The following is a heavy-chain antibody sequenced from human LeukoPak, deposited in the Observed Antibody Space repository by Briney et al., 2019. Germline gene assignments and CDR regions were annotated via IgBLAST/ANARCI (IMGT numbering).Heavy chain of an antibody. CDR2: VTGSRVST. CDR3: AKDLTGGSGSYSSLFDY. CDR1: GFTFSNYA. D-gene: IGHD3-10*01. Sequence: GGTVRLSCAASGFTFSNYAMSWVRQAPGKGLEWVSTVTGSRVSTYYADSVKGRFTISRDNSKNTLYLQMNSLRAEDTAVYYCAKDLTGGSGSYSSLFDYWGQGTLVTVSS. J-gene: IGHJ4*02. V-gene: IGHV3-23*01.